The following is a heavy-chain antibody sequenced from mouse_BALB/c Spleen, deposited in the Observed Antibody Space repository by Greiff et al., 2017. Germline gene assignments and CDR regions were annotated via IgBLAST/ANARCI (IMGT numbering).Heavy chain of an antibody. CDR1: GYAFTNYL. CDR3: ASPLGAMDY. CDR2: INPGSGGT. Sequence: QVQLKESGAELVRPGTSVKVSCKASGYAFTNYLIEWVKQRPGQGLEWIGVINPGSGGTNYNEKFKGKATLTADKSSSTAYMQLSSLTSDDSAVYFCASPLGAMDYWGQGTSVTVSS. V-gene: IGHV1-54*01. J-gene: IGHJ4*01.